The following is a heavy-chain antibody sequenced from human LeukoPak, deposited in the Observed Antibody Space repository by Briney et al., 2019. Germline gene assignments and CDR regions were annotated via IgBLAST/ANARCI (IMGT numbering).Heavy chain of an antibody. D-gene: IGHD2-2*01. CDR1: GFTFSSYG. V-gene: IGHV3-33*05. CDR2: IQYDGSKT. Sequence: GGSLRLACAASGFTFSSYGMHWVRQAPGKGLAWITAIQYDGSKTYYADSVKGRFTISRDQSKNTLDLQMSSLRAEDTAMYYCARDSCSSPSCFDFLGQGTLVTVSS. CDR3: ARDSCSSPSCFDF. J-gene: IGHJ4*02.